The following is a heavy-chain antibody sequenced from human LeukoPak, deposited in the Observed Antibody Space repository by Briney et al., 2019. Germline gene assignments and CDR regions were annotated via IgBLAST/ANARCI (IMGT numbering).Heavy chain of an antibody. D-gene: IGHD5-24*01. V-gene: IGHV4-38-2*02. Sequence: KTSETLSLTCTVSGYSISSGYYWGWIRQPPGKGLEWIGSIYHSGSTYYNPSLKSRVTISVDTSKNQFSLKLSSVTAADTAVYYCARVGMATITRWFDPWGQGTLVTVSS. CDR1: GYSISSGYY. CDR3: ARVGMATITRWFDP. CDR2: IYHSGST. J-gene: IGHJ5*02.